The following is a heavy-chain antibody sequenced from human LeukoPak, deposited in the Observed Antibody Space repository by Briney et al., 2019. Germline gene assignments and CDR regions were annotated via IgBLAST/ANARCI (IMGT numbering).Heavy chain of an antibody. V-gene: IGHV4-59*08. D-gene: IGHD2-2*01. CDR2: IYYSGST. CDR1: GGSISSYY. Sequence: SETLSLTCTVSGGSISSYYWSWIRQPPGKGLEWIGYIYYSGSTNYNPSLKSRVTISVDTSKNQFSLKLSSVTAADTAVYYCARQRLGYCSSTSCRRTNYYYYYYMDVWGKGTTVTVSS. CDR3: ARQRLGYCSSTSCRRTNYYYYYYMDV. J-gene: IGHJ6*03.